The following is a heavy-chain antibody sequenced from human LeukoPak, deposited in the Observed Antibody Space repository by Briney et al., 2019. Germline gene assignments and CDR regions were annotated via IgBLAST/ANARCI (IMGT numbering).Heavy chain of an antibody. V-gene: IGHV4-4*07. D-gene: IGHD2-2*01. CDR3: ARGYSSSGLDY. CDR2: IYTSGST. CDR1: GGSISSYY. Sequence: SETLSLTCTVSGGSISSYYWSWIRQPAGKGLEWIGRIYTSGSTNYNPSLKSRATISVDTSKNQFSLELSSVTAADTAVYYCARGYSSSGLDYWGQGTLVTVSS. J-gene: IGHJ4*02.